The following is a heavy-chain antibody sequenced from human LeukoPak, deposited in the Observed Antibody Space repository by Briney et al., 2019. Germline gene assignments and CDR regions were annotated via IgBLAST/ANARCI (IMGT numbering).Heavy chain of an antibody. Sequence: GGSLRLSCAASGFTFSSYAMSGVGQAPGKGLEGVSAMSGSGGSTYYADSVKGRFTISRDNAKNSLYLQMNGLRREDTAVYYCAREMLAAVAAQSWGQGTLVTVSS. CDR3: AREMLAAVAAQS. D-gene: IGHD6-19*01. J-gene: IGHJ5*02. CDR2: MSGSGGST. CDR1: GFTFSSYA. V-gene: IGHV3-23*01.